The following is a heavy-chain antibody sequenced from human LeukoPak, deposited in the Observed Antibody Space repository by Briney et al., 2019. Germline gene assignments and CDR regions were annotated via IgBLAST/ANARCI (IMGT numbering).Heavy chain of an antibody. CDR1: GGSVSGSY. V-gene: IGHV4-59*08. Sequence: PSETPSLTCTVSGGSVSGSYWSWIRLPPGKGLEWIGYVYHTGNTNYNPSLRSRATISLDTSKNDVTLNLRSVTAADTAIYYCARHPFATPFDFWGRGTLVTVSS. CDR3: ARHPFATPFDF. CDR2: VYHTGNT. J-gene: IGHJ4*02.